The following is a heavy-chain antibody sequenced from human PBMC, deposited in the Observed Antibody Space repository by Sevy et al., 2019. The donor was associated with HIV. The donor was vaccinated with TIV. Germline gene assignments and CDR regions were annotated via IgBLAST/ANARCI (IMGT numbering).Heavy chain of an antibody. CDR3: ARVLGQRYFDL. CDR2: ISGDGGRT. CDR1: GFTFSTYT. J-gene: IGHJ2*01. Sequence: GGSLRLSCAASGFTFSTYTMSWVRQAPGKGLEWVSAISGDGGRTYYTVSIRGRFTISRDNSKNSLYLQMNSLRAEDTAVYYCARVLGQRYFDLWGRGTLVTVSS. D-gene: IGHD2-8*02. V-gene: IGHV3-23*01.